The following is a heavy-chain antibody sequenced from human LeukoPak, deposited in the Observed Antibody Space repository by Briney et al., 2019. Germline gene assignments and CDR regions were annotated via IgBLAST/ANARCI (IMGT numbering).Heavy chain of an antibody. V-gene: IGHV3-23*01. CDR3: AKDQRYYYDSSGYLFPFDI. Sequence: GGSLRLSCAASGFTSSTYAMSWVRQAAGKGLEWVSLISGSGGGTYYADSVKGRFTISRDNSKNTLYLQMNSLRVEDTAVYYCAKDQRYYYDSSGYLFPFDIWGQGTMVIVSS. CDR2: ISGSGGGT. D-gene: IGHD3-22*01. J-gene: IGHJ3*02. CDR1: GFTSSTYA.